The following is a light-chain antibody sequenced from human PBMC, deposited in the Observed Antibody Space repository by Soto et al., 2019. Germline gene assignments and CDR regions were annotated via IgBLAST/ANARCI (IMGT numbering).Light chain of an antibody. CDR3: CSYAGNSLWV. J-gene: IGLJ3*02. Sequence: QSALTQPRSVSGSPGQSVTISCTGTSSDVGGYNYVSWYQQHPGKAPKLIIYDVSKWPSGVPDRFSGSKSGNTASLTISDLQAEDDADYYCCSYAGNSLWVFGGGTKLTVL. CDR1: SSDVGGYNY. CDR2: DVS. V-gene: IGLV2-11*01.